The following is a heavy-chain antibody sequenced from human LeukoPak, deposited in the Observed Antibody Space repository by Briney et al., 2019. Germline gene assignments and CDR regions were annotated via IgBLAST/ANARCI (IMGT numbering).Heavy chain of an antibody. D-gene: IGHD2-15*01. CDR1: GGSFSGYY. Sequence: SETLSLTCAVYGGSFSGYYWSWIRQPPGKGLEWIGEINHSGSTNYNPSLKSRVTISVDTSKNQFSLKLSSVTAADTAVYYCARGLTVVVVAATLSDWFDPWGQGTLVTVSS. CDR2: INHSGST. J-gene: IGHJ5*02. V-gene: IGHV4-34*01. CDR3: ARGLTVVVVAATLSDWFDP.